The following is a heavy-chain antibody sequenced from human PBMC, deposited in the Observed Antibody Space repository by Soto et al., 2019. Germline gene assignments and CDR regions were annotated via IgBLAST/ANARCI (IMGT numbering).Heavy chain of an antibody. CDR3: ARDRQSSMAARPDDACDI. Sequence: SVKLSCEPSGDSVRSSPISWVRKAPGQLLEWMGGIIPIFGTANYAQKFQGRVTITADESTSTAYMELSSLRSEDMAVYYCARDRQSSMAARPDDACDIWGQGPMVTVS. CDR1: GDSVRSSP. CDR2: IIPIFGTA. V-gene: IGHV1-69*13. D-gene: IGHD6-6*01. J-gene: IGHJ3*02.